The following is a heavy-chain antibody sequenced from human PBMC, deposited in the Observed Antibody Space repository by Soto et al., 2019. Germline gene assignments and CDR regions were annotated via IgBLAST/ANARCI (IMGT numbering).Heavy chain of an antibody. CDR3: ARAEYILTGYYYFDY. J-gene: IGHJ4*02. CDR2: IYYSGST. D-gene: IGHD3-9*01. V-gene: IGHV4-59*01. Sequence: PSETLSLTCTVSGGSISSYYWSWIRQPPGKGLEWIGYIYYSGSTNYNPSLKSRVTISVDTSKNQFSLKLSSVTAADTAVYYCARAEYILTGYYYFDYWGQGTLVTVSS. CDR1: GGSISSYY.